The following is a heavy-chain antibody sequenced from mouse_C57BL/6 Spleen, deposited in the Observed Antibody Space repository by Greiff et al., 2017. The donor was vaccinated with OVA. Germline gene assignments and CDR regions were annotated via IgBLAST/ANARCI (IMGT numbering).Heavy chain of an antibody. Sequence: VQLVESGAELARPGASVKLSCKASGYTFTSYGISWVKQRTGQGLEWIGEIYPRSGNTYYNEKFKGKATLTADKSSSTAYMELRSLTSEDSAVYFCASERDAMDYWGQGTSVTVSS. CDR1: GYTFTSYG. V-gene: IGHV1-81*01. J-gene: IGHJ4*01. CDR2: IYPRSGNT. CDR3: ASERDAMDY.